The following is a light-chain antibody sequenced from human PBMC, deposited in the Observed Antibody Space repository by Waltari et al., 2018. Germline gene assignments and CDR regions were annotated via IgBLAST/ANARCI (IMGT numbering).Light chain of an antibody. J-gene: IGKJ2*03. CDR2: RVS. Sequence: DIVMTQTPLSLPVTPGEPASIFCRSSQSLLHSNGNTYLYWYLQKPGQPPRLLIYRVSNRFSGVPDRFSGSGSGTDFTLKISRVEAEDVGVYYCMQALQTPYSFGQGTKVEIK. CDR3: MQALQTPYS. V-gene: IGKV2-29*02. CDR1: QSLLHSNGNTY.